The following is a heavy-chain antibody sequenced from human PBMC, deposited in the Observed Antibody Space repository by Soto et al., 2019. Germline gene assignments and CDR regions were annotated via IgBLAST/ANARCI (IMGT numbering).Heavy chain of an antibody. V-gene: IGHV4-39*01. D-gene: IGHD3-10*01. J-gene: IGHJ4*02. CDR1: GGSISSSSYY. CDR2: IYYSGST. Sequence: SETLSLTCTVSGGSISSSSYYWGWIRQPPGKGLEWIGSIYYSGSTYYNLSLKSRVTISVDTSKNQFSLKLSSVTAADTAVYYCAGRRILPLWFGEFDYWGQGTLVTVSS. CDR3: AGRRILPLWFGEFDY.